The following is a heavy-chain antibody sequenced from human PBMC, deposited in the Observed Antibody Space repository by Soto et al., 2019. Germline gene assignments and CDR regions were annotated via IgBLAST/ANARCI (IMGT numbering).Heavy chain of an antibody. J-gene: IGHJ4*02. D-gene: IGHD1-26*01. CDR1: GFTFSSYA. Sequence: VGSLRLSCEASGFTFSSYAMSWVRQAPGKGLEWVSAISGSGGSTYYADSVKGRFTISRDNSKNTLHLQMNSLRAEDTAVYYCAKGRGGSYSGYFDYWGQGTLVTVSS. CDR2: ISGSGGST. V-gene: IGHV3-23*01. CDR3: AKGRGGSYSGYFDY.